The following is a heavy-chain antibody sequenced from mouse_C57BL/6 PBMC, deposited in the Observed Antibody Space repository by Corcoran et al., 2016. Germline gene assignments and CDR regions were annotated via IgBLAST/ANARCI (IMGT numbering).Heavy chain of an antibody. Sequence: EVQLQQSGPELVKPGASVKISCKASGYTFTDYYMDWVKQSHGKSLEWIGDINPNNGGTSYNQKFKGKATLTVDKSSSTAYMELRSLTSEDSAAYYCARGYDGYYAMDYWGQGTSVTVSS. V-gene: IGHV1-26*01. CDR3: ARGYDGYYAMDY. CDR1: GYTFTDYY. J-gene: IGHJ4*01. D-gene: IGHD2-3*01. CDR2: INPNNGGT.